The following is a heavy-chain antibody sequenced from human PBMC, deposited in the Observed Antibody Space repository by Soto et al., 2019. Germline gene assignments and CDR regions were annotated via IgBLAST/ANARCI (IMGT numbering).Heavy chain of an antibody. CDR3: AKEKKGYSYGDPYFDY. V-gene: IGHV3-23*01. CDR2: ISGSGGST. J-gene: IGHJ4*02. D-gene: IGHD5-18*01. CDR1: GFTFSSYA. Sequence: PGGSLRLSCAASGFTFSSYAMSWVRQAPGKGLEWVSAISGSGGSTYYADSVKGRFTISRDNSKNTLYLQMNSLRAEDTAVYYCAKEKKGYSYGDPYFDYWGQGTLVTVSS.